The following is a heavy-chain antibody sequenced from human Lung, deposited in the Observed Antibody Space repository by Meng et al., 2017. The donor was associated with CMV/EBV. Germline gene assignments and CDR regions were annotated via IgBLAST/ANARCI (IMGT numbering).Heavy chain of an antibody. Sequence: GGSLRLSCAGSGFTFSKYDMDWVRQAPGKGLEWVAFISYDGNNQYYADSVKGRFTISRDNSKNTLYLQMNSLRAEDTALYYCARAFPRSTSFGVVFDYLGQGXLVTVSS. CDR2: ISYDGNNQ. CDR3: ARAFPRSTSFGVVFDY. V-gene: IGHV3-30*04. D-gene: IGHD3-3*01. CDR1: GFTFSKYD. J-gene: IGHJ4*02.